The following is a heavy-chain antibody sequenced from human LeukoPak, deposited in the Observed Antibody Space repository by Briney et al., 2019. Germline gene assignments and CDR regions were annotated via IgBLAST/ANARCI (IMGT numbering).Heavy chain of an antibody. CDR1: GFTFSSYG. CDR2: ISSSGSPI. Sequence: GGSLRLSCAASGFTFSSYGMNWVRQAPGKGLEWVSYISSSGSPIYYADSVKGRFTISRDNAKNSLFLQMSSLRAEDTAVYYCARDKRLSGSSTDDAFDIWGQGTVVTVSS. V-gene: IGHV3-48*03. D-gene: IGHD1-26*01. CDR3: ARDKRLSGSSTDDAFDI. J-gene: IGHJ3*02.